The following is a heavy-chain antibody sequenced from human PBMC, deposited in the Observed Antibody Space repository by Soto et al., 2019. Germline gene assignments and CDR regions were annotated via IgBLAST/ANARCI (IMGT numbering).Heavy chain of an antibody. CDR2: IIPIFGTA. Sequence: ASVKVSCKASGGTFSSYAISWVRQAPGQGLEWMGGIIPIFGTANYAQKFQGRVTITADESTSTAYMELSSLRSEDTAVYYCAREGGSPGIAVAGFDYWGQGTLVTVSS. D-gene: IGHD6-19*01. J-gene: IGHJ4*02. CDR1: GGTFSSYA. CDR3: AREGGSPGIAVAGFDY. V-gene: IGHV1-69*13.